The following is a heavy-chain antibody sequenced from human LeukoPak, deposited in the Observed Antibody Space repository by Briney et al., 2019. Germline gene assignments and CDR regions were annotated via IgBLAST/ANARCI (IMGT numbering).Heavy chain of an antibody. CDR2: ISSSSNYI. CDR3: ARFGVRGRPNWFDP. V-gene: IGHV3-21*04. J-gene: IGHJ5*02. CDR1: GITGYS. Sequence: GGSLRLSCAASGITGYSMHWVRQAPGKGLEWVCSISSSSNYIYCADSVKGRFTISRDNAENSLFLQVSSLRAEDTAVYYCARFGVRGRPNWFDPWGQGTLVTVSS. D-gene: IGHD3-10*01.